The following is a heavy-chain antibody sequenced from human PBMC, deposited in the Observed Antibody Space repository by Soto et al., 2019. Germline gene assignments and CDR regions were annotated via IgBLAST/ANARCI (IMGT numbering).Heavy chain of an antibody. CDR3: ARTYYYASSGYYFDY. Sequence: GESLKVSCEGSGYSFTSYGMVWVRQIHGKGLGWMGIIYPGDSDTRYSPSFQGQVTISADKSISTAYLQWSSLKASDTAMYYCARTYYYASSGYYFDYWGQGTLVTVYS. D-gene: IGHD3-22*01. J-gene: IGHJ4*02. CDR2: IYPGDSDT. V-gene: IGHV5-51*01. CDR1: GYSFTSYG.